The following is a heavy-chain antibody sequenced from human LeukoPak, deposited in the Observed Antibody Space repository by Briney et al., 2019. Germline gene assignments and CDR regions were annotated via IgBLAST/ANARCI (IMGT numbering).Heavy chain of an antibody. V-gene: IGHV3-30*04. J-gene: IGHJ4*02. D-gene: IGHD3-10*01. CDR2: ISYDGSNK. Sequence: PGRSLRLSCAASGFTFSSYAMHWVRQAPGKGLEWVAVISYDGSNKYYADSVKGRFTISRDNSKNTLYLQMNSLRAEDTAVYYCARVHYGSGSYYIWNYFDYWGQGTLVTVSS. CDR3: ARVHYGSGSYYIWNYFDY. CDR1: GFTFSSYA.